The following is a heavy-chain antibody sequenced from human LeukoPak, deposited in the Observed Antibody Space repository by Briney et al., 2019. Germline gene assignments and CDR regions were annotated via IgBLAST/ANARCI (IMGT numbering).Heavy chain of an antibody. CDR3: ARRLALDYYYGMDV. Sequence: KAGGSLRLSCAASGFTFSSYSMNWVRQAPGKGLEWVSSISSSSSYIYYADSVKGRFTISRDNAKNSLYLQMNSLRAEDTAVYYCARRLALDYYYGMDVWGQGTTVTVSS. CDR1: GFTFSSYS. V-gene: IGHV3-21*01. CDR2: ISSSSSYI. J-gene: IGHJ6*02. D-gene: IGHD3-16*01.